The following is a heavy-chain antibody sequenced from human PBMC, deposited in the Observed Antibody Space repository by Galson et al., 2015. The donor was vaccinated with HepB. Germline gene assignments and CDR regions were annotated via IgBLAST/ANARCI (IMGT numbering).Heavy chain of an antibody. V-gene: IGHV3-43*01. Sequence: SLRLSCAASGFTFDDYTMHWVRHAPGKGLEWVSLISWDGGSTYYADSVKDRFTISRDNSKNSLYLQMNSLRTEDTALYYCAKLAVVGATWGYFDYWGQGTLVTVSS. CDR1: GFTFDDYT. J-gene: IGHJ4*02. D-gene: IGHD1-26*01. CDR2: ISWDGGST. CDR3: AKLAVVGATWGYFDY.